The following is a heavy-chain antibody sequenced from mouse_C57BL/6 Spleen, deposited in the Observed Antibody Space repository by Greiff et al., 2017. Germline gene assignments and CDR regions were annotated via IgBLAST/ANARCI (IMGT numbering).Heavy chain of an antibody. V-gene: IGHV5-4*01. Sequence: EVMLVESGGGLVKPGGSLKLSCAASGFTFSSYAMSWVRQTPEKRLEWVATISDGGSYTYYPDNVKGRFTISRDNAKNNLYLQMSHLKSDDTAMYYCAREGGAYWGQGTLVTVSA. J-gene: IGHJ3*01. CDR2: ISDGGSYT. CDR1: GFTFSSYA. CDR3: AREGGAY.